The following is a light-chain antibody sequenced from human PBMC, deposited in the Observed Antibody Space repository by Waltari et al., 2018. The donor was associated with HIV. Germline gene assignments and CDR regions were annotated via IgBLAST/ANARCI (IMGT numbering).Light chain of an antibody. Sequence: QSALTQPASVSGSPGQSITISCSGTSSDVGSYKYVSWYQHHPGQAPKTMVYDVDNRLPGVSSRFSGAKSGNPSSLTSSGLRAEDDAYYYGVSYTSSSTYVFGTGTEVTVL. CDR2: DVD. V-gene: IGLV2-14*03. J-gene: IGLJ1*01. CDR1: SSDVGSYKY. CDR3: VSYTSSSTYV.